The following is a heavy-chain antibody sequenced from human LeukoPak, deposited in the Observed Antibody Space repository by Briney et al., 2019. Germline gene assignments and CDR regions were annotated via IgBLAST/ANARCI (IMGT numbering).Heavy chain of an antibody. D-gene: IGHD3-22*01. CDR2: INHSGST. CDR1: GGSFSGYY. V-gene: IGHV4-34*01. Sequence: SETLSLTCAVYGGSFSGYYWSWIRQPPGKGLEGIGEINHSGSTNYNPSLKSRVTISVDTSKNQFSLKLSSVTAADTAVYYCAXXXGYYYDGSGYXXXDYWGREXXXPXPQ. J-gene: IGHJ4*02. CDR3: AXXXGYYYDGSGYXXXDY.